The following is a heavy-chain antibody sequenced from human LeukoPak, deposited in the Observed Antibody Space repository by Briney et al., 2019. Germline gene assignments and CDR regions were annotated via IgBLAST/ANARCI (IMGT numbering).Heavy chain of an antibody. CDR2: IKEDGSEK. J-gene: IGHJ4*02. D-gene: IGHD6-13*01. CDR1: GFTFSSYW. V-gene: IGHV3-7*01. CDR3: ARATNRQLVVDYFDY. Sequence: PGGSLRLSCAASGFTFSSYWMSWVRQAPGKGLEWVANIKEDGSEKYYVDSVEGRFTISRDNAKNSLYLQMNGLRAEDTAVYYCARATNRQLVVDYFDYWGQGTLVTVSS.